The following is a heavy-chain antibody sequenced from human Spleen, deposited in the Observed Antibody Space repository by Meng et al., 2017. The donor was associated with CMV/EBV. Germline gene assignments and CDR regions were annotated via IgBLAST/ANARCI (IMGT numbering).Heavy chain of an antibody. D-gene: IGHD6-6*01. CDR3: ARALYSSSSSAPYYFDY. V-gene: IGHV3-20*01. CDR1: GFTFDDYA. J-gene: IGHJ4*02. CDR2: FDWDGGNT. Sequence: GESLKISCAASGFTFDDYAMNWVRQVPGKGLEWVSSFDWDGGNTDYADSVKGRFIISRDNAKNSVYLHMNSLRAEDTAFYHCARALYSSSSSAPYYFDYWGPGTLVTVSS.